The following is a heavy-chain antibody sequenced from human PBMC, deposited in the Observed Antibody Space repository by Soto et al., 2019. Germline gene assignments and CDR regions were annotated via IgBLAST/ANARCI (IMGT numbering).Heavy chain of an antibody. CDR1: GGSIGSGDYS. V-gene: IGHV4-30-4*01. Sequence: QVHLQESGPGVVRPSQTLSLTCTVSGGSIGSGDYSWSWIRQPPGRGLEWVGYVVYRGEKYYTPSLKSRPSISLDTSEKQFSLKLRSVTVADTAVYFCARGSQYYFDSSGYYTPYYGMDVWGQGSTVSVSS. D-gene: IGHD3-3*01. J-gene: IGHJ6*01. CDR2: VVYRGEK. CDR3: ARGSQYYFDSSGYYTPYYGMDV.